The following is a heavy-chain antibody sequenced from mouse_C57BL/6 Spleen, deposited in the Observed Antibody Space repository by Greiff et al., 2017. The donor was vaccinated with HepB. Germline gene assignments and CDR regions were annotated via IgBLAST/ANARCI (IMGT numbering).Heavy chain of an antibody. CDR1: GYTFTSYW. Sequence: VQLQQPGAELVKPGASVKMSCKASGYTFTSYWITWVKQRPGQGLEWIGDIYPGSGSTNYNEKFKSKATLTVDTSSSTAYMQLSSLTAEDSAVYYCARFYYGPRYFDVWGTGTTVTVSS. CDR2: IYPGSGST. J-gene: IGHJ1*03. D-gene: IGHD2-1*01. V-gene: IGHV1-55*01. CDR3: ARFYYGPRYFDV.